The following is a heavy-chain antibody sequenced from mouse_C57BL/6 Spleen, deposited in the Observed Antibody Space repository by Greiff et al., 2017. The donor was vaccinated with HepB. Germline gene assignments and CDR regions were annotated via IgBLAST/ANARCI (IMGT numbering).Heavy chain of an antibody. CDR1: GYTFTDYY. D-gene: IGHD2-4*01. V-gene: IGHV1-19*01. CDR2: INPYNGGT. CDR3: ARDDYDGVWFAY. J-gene: IGHJ3*01. Sequence: EVKLQESGPVLVKPGASVKMSCKASGYTFTDYYMNWVKQSHGKSLEWIGVINPYNGGTSYNQKFKGKATLTVDKSSSTAYMELNSLTSEDSAVYYCARDDYDGVWFAYWGQGTLVTVSA.